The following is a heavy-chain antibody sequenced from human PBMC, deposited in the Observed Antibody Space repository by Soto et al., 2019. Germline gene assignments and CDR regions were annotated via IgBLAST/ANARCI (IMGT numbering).Heavy chain of an antibody. Sequence: EVQLLESGGGLVQPGGSLRLSCAASGFTFSSYAMSWVRQAPGKGLEWVSVISGSGGNTYYADSVKGRFTISRDNSKNARSLEMNSLRAEDTAVYCFAKGGGGWPSIFGYWGQGSVVTVSS. V-gene: IGHV3-23*01. CDR1: GFTFSSYA. CDR2: ISGSGGNT. CDR3: AKGGGGWPSIFGY. D-gene: IGHD6-19*01. J-gene: IGHJ4*02.